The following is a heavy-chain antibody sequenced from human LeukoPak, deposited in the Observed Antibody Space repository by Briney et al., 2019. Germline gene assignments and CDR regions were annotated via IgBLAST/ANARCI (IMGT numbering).Heavy chain of an antibody. D-gene: IGHD2-15*01. V-gene: IGHV3-30*04. CDR3: AKQLGYCSDGSCYFPY. CDR2: ISYDGSNK. J-gene: IGHJ4*02. CDR1: GFIFSSYA. Sequence: GGSLRLSCAASGFIFSSYAMHWVRQAPGKGLEWVAVISYDGSNKYYADSVKGRFTISRDNSKNTLYLQMNSLRAEDTAVYYCAKQLGYCSDGSCYFPYWGQGTLVTVSS.